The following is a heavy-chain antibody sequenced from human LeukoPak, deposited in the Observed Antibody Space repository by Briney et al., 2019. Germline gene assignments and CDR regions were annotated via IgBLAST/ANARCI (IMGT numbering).Heavy chain of an antibody. D-gene: IGHD3-22*01. CDR2: ISTSGSPI. J-gene: IGHJ4*02. CDR3: ARRGFYDTSGYLFDH. Sequence: GGSLRLSCAASGFTFSSYEMNWVRQAPGKGLEWVSYISTSGSPIYYGNSVKGRFTISRDNAKNSLYLQMNSLRAEDTALYYCARRGFYDTSGYLFDHWGQGTLVSVSS. V-gene: IGHV3-48*03. CDR1: GFTFSSYE.